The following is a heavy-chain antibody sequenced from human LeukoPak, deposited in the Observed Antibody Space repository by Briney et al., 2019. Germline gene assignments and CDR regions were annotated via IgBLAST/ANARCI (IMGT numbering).Heavy chain of an antibody. CDR1: GFTFSNAW. Sequence: PGGSLRLSCAASGFTFSNAWMSWFRQAPGKGLNWVGRIKSKTDGRTTDYAAPVKGRFTISRDDSKNTLYLQMNSLKTEDTAVYYCTTEVMIVVVIDNFDYWGQGTLVTVSS. CDR3: TTEVMIVVVIDNFDY. J-gene: IGHJ4*02. V-gene: IGHV3-15*01. D-gene: IGHD3-22*01. CDR2: IKSKTDGRTT.